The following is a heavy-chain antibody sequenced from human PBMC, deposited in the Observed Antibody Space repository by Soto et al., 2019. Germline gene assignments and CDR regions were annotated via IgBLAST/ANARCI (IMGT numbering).Heavy chain of an antibody. CDR1: GFTFSSYS. CDR2: ISSSSSYI. J-gene: IGHJ6*02. D-gene: IGHD3-3*01. CDR3: ARDCNYDFWSGPILNYYYYGMDV. Sequence: GGSLRLSCAASGFTFSSYSMNWVRQAPGKGLEWVSSISSSSSYIYYADSVKGRFTISRDNATNSLYLQMTSLRAEDTAVYYCARDCNYDFWSGPILNYYYYGMDVWGQGTTVTVSS. V-gene: IGHV3-21*01.